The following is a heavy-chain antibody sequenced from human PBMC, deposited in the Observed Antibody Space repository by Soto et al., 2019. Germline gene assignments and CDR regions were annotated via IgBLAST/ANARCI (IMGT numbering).Heavy chain of an antibody. Sequence: QVQLQESGPGLVKPSETLSLTCTVSGGSISSYYWSWIRQPPGKGLEWIGYIYYSGSTNYNPSLKSRVTISVDTSKNQFSLKLRSVTAADTAVYYGARDRGSSSWEGGGFDYWGQGTLVTVSS. CDR3: ARDRGSSSWEGGGFDY. J-gene: IGHJ4*02. CDR1: GGSISSYY. D-gene: IGHD6-13*01. V-gene: IGHV4-59*01. CDR2: IYYSGST.